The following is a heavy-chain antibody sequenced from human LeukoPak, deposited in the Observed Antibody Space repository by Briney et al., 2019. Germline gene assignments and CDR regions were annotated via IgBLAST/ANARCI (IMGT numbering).Heavy chain of an antibody. CDR2: VNWNGGST. J-gene: IGHJ4*02. Sequence: GGSLRLSCAASGFTFDDYGMSWVRQAPGEGLECVSGVNWNGGSTGYADSVKGRFTISIDNAKNSLYLQMNSVRAEEKAVYYCARADGYFDSGVDYWGPGTIVTASS. CDR1: GFTFDDYG. V-gene: IGHV3-20*04. CDR3: ARADGYFDSGVDY. D-gene: IGHD3-9*01.